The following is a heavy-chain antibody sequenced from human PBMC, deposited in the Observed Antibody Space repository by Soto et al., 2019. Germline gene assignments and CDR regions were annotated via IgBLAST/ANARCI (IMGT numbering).Heavy chain of an antibody. CDR2: IWYDGSNK. D-gene: IGHD6-19*01. CDR1: GFTFSSYG. J-gene: IGHJ6*02. V-gene: IGHV3-33*01. Sequence: QVQLVESGGGVVQPGRSLRLSCAASGFTFSSYGMHWVRQAPGKGLEWVAVIWYDGSNKYYADSVKGRFTISRDNYKNTLYLQMNSLRAEDTAVYYCAREFSSGWYRYGMDVWGQGTTVTVSS. CDR3: AREFSSGWYRYGMDV.